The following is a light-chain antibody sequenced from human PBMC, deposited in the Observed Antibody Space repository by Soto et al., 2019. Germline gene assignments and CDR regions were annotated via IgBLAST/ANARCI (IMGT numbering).Light chain of an antibody. CDR3: QHYGSSPPFT. V-gene: IGKV3-20*01. CDR2: GAS. CDR1: QSVSNNY. Sequence: EIVLTQSPGTLSLSPGDRASLSCRASQSVSNNYLAWYQQKPGQAPRLLIYGASIRATGIPDRFSGSGSGPDFNLTISSMEPEDFAVYYCQHYGSSPPFTFGPGTKVDI. J-gene: IGKJ3*01.